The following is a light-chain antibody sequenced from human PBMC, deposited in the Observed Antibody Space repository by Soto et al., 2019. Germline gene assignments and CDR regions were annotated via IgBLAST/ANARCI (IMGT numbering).Light chain of an antibody. CDR2: GAS. CDR3: QQYGRSLT. CDR1: QSVSSNF. Sequence: EIVLTQSPGTLSLSPGERATLSCRATQSVSSNFLAWYQHKPGQAPRLLIYGASSRATGTPDRFRGSGSGTDFTLTISRLDPEDFAVYYCQQYGRSLTFGGGTKVDIK. V-gene: IGKV3-20*01. J-gene: IGKJ4*01.